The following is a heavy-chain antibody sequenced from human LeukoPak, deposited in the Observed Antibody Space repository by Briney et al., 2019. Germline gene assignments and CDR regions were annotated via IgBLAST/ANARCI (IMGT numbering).Heavy chain of an antibody. CDR3: ARAFS. Sequence: GRSLRLSCVASGFTFSNYWMSWVRQAPGKGLEWVANIKQDGSVKYYVNSVKGRFTISRDNTKNSLYLQMNSLRADGTAVYYCARAFSWGQGTLVTVSS. CDR2: IKQDGSVK. J-gene: IGHJ5*02. CDR1: GFTFSNYW. D-gene: IGHD2/OR15-2a*01. V-gene: IGHV3-7*01.